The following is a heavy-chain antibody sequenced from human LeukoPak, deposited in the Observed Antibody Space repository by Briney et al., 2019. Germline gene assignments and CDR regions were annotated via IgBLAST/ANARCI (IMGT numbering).Heavy chain of an antibody. Sequence: SETLSLTCGVAGYSISSDYYWGWIRQPPGKGLEWIGNIYHSGSTYYNPSLESRVTISIDTSKNQFTLKLSSVTAADTAVYYCARLFLMGSTPHYFDYWGQGTLGTVSS. CDR2: IYHSGST. J-gene: IGHJ4*02. CDR3: ARLFLMGSTPHYFDY. V-gene: IGHV4-38-2*01. D-gene: IGHD2-8*01. CDR1: GYSISSDYY.